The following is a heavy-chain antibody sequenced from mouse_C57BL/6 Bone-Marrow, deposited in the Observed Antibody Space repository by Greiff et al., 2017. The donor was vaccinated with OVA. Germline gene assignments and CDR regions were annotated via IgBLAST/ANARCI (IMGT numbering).Heavy chain of an antibody. CDR3: ARDFSNWDDYAMDY. J-gene: IGHJ4*01. CDR1: GFTFSDYY. Sequence: EVMLVESEGVLVQPGSSMKLSCTASGFTFSDYYMAWVRQVPEKGLEWVANINYDGSSTYYLDSLKSRFIISRDNAKNILYLQMSSLKSEDTATYYCARDFSNWDDYAMDYWGQGTSVTVSS. V-gene: IGHV5-16*01. D-gene: IGHD4-1*02. CDR2: INYDGSST.